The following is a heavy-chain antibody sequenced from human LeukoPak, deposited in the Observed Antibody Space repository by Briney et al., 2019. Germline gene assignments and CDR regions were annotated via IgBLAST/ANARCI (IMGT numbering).Heavy chain of an antibody. Sequence: GGSLRLSCAASGFTFSSNWMHWVRQAPGKGLEWVSGISWNSGSIGYADSVKGRFTISRDNAKNSLYLQMNSLRAEDTALYYCAKGVMLGCSGGSCYPGAFDIWGQGTMVTVSS. J-gene: IGHJ3*02. V-gene: IGHV3-9*01. CDR1: GFTFSSNW. CDR2: ISWNSGSI. D-gene: IGHD2-15*01. CDR3: AKGVMLGCSGGSCYPGAFDI.